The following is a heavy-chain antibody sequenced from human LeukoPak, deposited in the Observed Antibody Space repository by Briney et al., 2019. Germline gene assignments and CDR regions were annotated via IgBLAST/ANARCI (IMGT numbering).Heavy chain of an antibody. V-gene: IGHV3-23*01. CDR2: ISGDGAST. CDR1: EFTVSTNY. D-gene: IGHD2-2*01. J-gene: IGHJ1*01. CDR3: AKESYPAAHFQH. Sequence: GGSLRLSCAASEFTVSTNYMTWVRQAPGKGLEWVSGISGDGASTHYAESVKGQFTISRDNSQNTLFLQMNSLRVEDTAIYYCAKESYPAAHFQHWGQGTLVTVSS.